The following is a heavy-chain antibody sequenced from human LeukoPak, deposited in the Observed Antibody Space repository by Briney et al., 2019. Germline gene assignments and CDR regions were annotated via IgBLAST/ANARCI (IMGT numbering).Heavy chain of an antibody. CDR1: GGSMYNYY. D-gene: IGHD6-19*01. CDR2: IYHTGSP. Sequence: PSETLSLTCNVSGGSMYNYYWSWMRKPPGKGLEWIAFIYHTGSPSYNPSLKSRGTISLDASKKQFSLHVRSVTTADTAVDYCVRGSKNWRLWQWPDFDSWGQGTLVTVSS. CDR3: VRGSKNWRLWQWPDFDS. V-gene: IGHV4-59*01. J-gene: IGHJ4*02.